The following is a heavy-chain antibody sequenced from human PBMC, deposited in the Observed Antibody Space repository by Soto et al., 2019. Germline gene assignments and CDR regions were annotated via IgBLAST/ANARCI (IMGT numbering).Heavy chain of an antibody. CDR1: GGTFSSYA. J-gene: IGHJ4*02. V-gene: IGHV1-69*13. CDR3: AREAPRRGYSGYDYMGYFDY. Sequence: GASVKVSCKASGGTFSSYAISWVRQAPGQGLEWMGGIIPIFGTANYAQKFQGRVTITADEATSTAYMELSSLRSEDTAVYYCAREAPRRGYSGYDYMGYFDYWGQGTLVTVSS. CDR2: IIPIFGTA. D-gene: IGHD5-12*01.